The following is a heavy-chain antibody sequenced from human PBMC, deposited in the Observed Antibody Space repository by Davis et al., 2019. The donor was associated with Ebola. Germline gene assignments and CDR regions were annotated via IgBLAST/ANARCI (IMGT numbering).Heavy chain of an antibody. J-gene: IGHJ6*02. Sequence: SVKVSCKSSGGTFSSYAISWVRQAPGQGLEWMGGIIPIFGTANYAQKFQGRVTITADESTSTAYMELSSLRSEDTAVYYCARGGGLVATITLGYYYYYGMDVWGQGTTVIVSS. D-gene: IGHD5-12*01. CDR3: ARGGGLVATITLGYYYYYGMDV. CDR1: GGTFSSYA. CDR2: IIPIFGTA. V-gene: IGHV1-69*13.